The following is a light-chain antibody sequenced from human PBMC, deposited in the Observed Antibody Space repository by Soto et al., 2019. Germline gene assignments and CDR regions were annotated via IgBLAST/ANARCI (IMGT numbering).Light chain of an antibody. CDR3: SSITSSSPPGYV. CDR1: SSDVGGYNY. CDR2: DVS. V-gene: IGLV2-14*01. Sequence: QSALTQPASVSGSPGQSITISCTGTSSDVGGYNYVSWYQQHPGKAPKLMIYDVSNRPSGVSNRFSGSKSGNPASLTISGLQAEDEDDYYCSSITSSSPPGYVFGTGTKLPVL. J-gene: IGLJ1*01.